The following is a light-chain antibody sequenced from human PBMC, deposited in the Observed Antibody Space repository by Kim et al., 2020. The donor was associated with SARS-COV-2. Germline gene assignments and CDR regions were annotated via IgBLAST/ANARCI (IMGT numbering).Light chain of an antibody. CDR1: ALPNQY. V-gene: IGLV3-25*03. CDR3: QSADTSGPYPHVI. CDR2: KDS. Sequence: GKTARIICSGDALPNQYVYWYQQKAGQAPVLVIYKDSERPSGIPERFSGSSSGTTVTLSISGVQAEDEADYYCQSADTSGPYPHVIFGGGTQLTVL. J-gene: IGLJ2*01.